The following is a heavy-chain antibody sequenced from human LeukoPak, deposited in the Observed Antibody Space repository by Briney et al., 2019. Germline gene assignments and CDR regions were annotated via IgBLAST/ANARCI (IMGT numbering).Heavy chain of an antibody. V-gene: IGHV4-61*02. CDR3: ARNDFWGGHSSRFDI. CDR1: GGSISSGSYY. D-gene: IGHD3-3*01. J-gene: IGHJ3*02. CDR2: IYTSGST. Sequence: PSQTLSLTCTVSGGSISSGSYYWSWIRQPAGKGLEWIGRIYTSGSTNYNPSLKSRVTISVDTSKNQFSLKLSSVTAADTAVYYCARNDFWGGHSSRFDIWGQGTMVTVSS.